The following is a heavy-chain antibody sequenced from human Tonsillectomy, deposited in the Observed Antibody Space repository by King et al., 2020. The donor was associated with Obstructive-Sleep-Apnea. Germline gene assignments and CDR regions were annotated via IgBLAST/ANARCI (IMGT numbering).Heavy chain of an antibody. V-gene: IGHV1-2*02. CDR2: INPNGGDT. CDR1: GYTFTGYY. D-gene: IGHD1-26*01. J-gene: IGHJ4*02. CDR3: AGDATAELHRRSDYFDY. Sequence: QLVQSGAEVKKPGASVKVSCKAFGYTFTGYYMHWVRQAPGQGLEWMGWINPNGGDTDYAQKFQGRVTMTRDTAITTAYMELNRLRSDDTAVYYCAGDATAELHRRSDYFDYWGQGTLVTVSS.